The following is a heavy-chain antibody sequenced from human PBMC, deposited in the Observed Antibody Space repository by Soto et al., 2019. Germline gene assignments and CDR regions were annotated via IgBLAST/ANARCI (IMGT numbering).Heavy chain of an antibody. J-gene: IGHJ5*02. CDR2: ISGSGGST. CDR1: GFTFSSYA. V-gene: IGHV3-23*01. CDR3: AKDRGGRWYWGFDP. Sequence: EVQLLESGGGLVQPGGSLRLSCAASGFTFSSYAMSWVRQAPGKGLEWVSAISGSGGSTYYADSAKGRFTISRDNPKNTRYLQMDSLGAEDTAVYYCAKDRGGRWYWGFDPWGQGTLVTVSS. D-gene: IGHD6-13*01.